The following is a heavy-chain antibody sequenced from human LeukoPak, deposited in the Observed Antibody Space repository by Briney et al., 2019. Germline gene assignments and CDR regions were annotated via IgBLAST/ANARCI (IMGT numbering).Heavy chain of an antibody. CDR1: GYTFTSYD. V-gene: IGHV1-8*01. CDR2: MNPNSGNT. J-gene: IGHJ4*02. CDR3: ARARVVRGVIGY. Sequence: GASVKVSCKASGYTFTSYDFNWVRQATGQGLEWMGWMNPNSGNTGYAQKFQGRVTMTRNTSISTAYMELSSLRSEDTAVYYCARARVVRGVIGYWGQGTLVTVSS. D-gene: IGHD3-10*01.